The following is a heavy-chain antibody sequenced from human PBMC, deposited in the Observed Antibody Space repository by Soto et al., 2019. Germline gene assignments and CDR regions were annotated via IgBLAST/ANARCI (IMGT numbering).Heavy chain of an antibody. J-gene: IGHJ6*02. CDR2: INHSGST. CDR1: GGSFSGYY. D-gene: IGHD4-17*01. CDR3: ARAGRTVTTPKTYYYYYYGMDV. V-gene: IGHV4-34*01. Sequence: SETLSLTCAVYGGSFSGYYWSWIRQPPGKGLEWIGEINHSGSTNYNPSLKSRVTISVDTSKNQFSLKLSSVPAAETAVYYCARAGRTVTTPKTYYYYYYGMDVWGQGTTVTVSS.